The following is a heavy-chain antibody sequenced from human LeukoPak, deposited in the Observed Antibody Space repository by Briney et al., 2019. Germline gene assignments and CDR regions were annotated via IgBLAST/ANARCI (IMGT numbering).Heavy chain of an antibody. D-gene: IGHD3-22*01. CDR1: GFTFSTYV. CDR2: ISHDGSNK. CDR3: AKDAGPYYYDSSGFPFDP. Sequence: GGSLRLSCAASGFTFSTYVMHWVRQAPGKGLECVALISHDGSNKYYADSVKGRFTISRDNSKNTLYLQMNSLRAEDTAVYYCAKDAGPYYYDSSGFPFDPWGQGTLVTVSS. V-gene: IGHV3-30*04. J-gene: IGHJ5*02.